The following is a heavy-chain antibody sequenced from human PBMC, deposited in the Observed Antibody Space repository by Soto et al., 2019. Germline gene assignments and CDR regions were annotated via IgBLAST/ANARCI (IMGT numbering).Heavy chain of an antibody. CDR1: GGTFSSYA. J-gene: IGHJ6*02. V-gene: IGHV1-69*13. Sequence: SVKVSCKASGGTFSSYAISWVRRAPGQGLEWMGGIIPIFGTANYAQKFQGRVTITADESTSTAYMELSSLRSEDTAVYYCARGAPWGSSSLVEDYYYYYGMDVWGQGTTVTVSS. CDR3: ARGAPWGSSSLVEDYYYYYGMDV. D-gene: IGHD6-6*01. CDR2: IIPIFGTA.